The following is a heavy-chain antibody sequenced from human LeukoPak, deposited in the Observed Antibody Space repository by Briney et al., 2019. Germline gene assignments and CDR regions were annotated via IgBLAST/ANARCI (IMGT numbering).Heavy chain of an antibody. CDR2: INPSGGST. CDR1: GYTFTSYY. D-gene: IGHD3-22*01. J-gene: IGHJ4*02. Sequence: ASVKVSCKASGYTFTSYYMHWVRQAPGQGLEWMGIINPSGGSTSYAQKFQGRVTMTRGTSTSTVYMELSSLRSEDTAVYYCARGPTYYDSSGYRLEYWGQGTLVTVSS. V-gene: IGHV1-46*01. CDR3: ARGPTYYDSSGYRLEY.